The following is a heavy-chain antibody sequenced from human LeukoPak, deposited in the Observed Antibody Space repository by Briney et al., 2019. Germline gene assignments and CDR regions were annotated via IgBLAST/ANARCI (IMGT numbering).Heavy chain of an antibody. V-gene: IGHV4-39*01. CDR1: GGSISSSSYY. Sequence: PSETLSLTCTVSGGSISSSSYYWGWIRQPPGKGLEWIGSIYYSGSTYYNPSLKSRVTISVDTSKNQFSLKLSSVTAADTAVYHCARRGSGTYFLDYWGQGTLVTVSS. J-gene: IGHJ4*02. CDR2: IYYSGST. D-gene: IGHD1-26*01. CDR3: ARRGSGTYFLDY.